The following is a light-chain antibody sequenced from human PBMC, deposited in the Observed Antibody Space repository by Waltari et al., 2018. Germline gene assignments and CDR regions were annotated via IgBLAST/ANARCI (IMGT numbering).Light chain of an antibody. V-gene: IGLV2-23*01. J-gene: IGLJ3*02. Sequence: QSALTQPASVSGSPGQSITISCPGTSSDVGNYNLFSWYQQYPGKPPKVMIHDDNRRPSGVSDRFSGSKSGNTASLTISGVQAEDEADYYCCSYAGSYTWVFGGGTKLTVL. CDR2: DDN. CDR1: SSDVGNYNL. CDR3: CSYAGSYTWV.